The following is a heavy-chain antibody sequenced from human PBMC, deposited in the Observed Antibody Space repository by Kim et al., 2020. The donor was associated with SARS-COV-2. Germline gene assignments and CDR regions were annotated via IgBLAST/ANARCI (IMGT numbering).Heavy chain of an antibody. Sequence: GGSLRLSCTGSGFIFGDYIMTWVRQAPGKGLEWVGLSRSKAYGGTTDYAASVKDRFTISRDDSKSIVYLQMNSLKTEDTAVYYCIRDRGIGTAYGGNWGQGTLVTVPS. CDR3: IRDRGIGTAYGGN. J-gene: IGHJ4*02. CDR1: GFIFGDYI. D-gene: IGHD2-15*01. V-gene: IGHV3-49*04. CDR2: SRSKAYGGTT.